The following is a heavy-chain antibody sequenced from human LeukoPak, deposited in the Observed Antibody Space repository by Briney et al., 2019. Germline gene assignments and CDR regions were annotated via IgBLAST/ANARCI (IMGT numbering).Heavy chain of an antibody. V-gene: IGHV3-74*01. Sequence: GGSLRLSCAASGFTFSSYWMSWDRQAPGKGLVWVSRINSDGGSISHADSVKGRFTISRDNAKNTLYMQMNSLRAEDTAVYYCARDRGGGYDSYYYYGMDVWGKGTTVTVSS. D-gene: IGHD5-12*01. CDR1: GFTFSSYW. J-gene: IGHJ6*04. CDR2: INSDGGSI. CDR3: ARDRGGGYDSYYYYGMDV.